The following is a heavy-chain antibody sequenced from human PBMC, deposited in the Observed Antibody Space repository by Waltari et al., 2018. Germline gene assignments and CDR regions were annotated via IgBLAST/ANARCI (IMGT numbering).Heavy chain of an antibody. J-gene: IGHJ4*02. D-gene: IGHD3-22*01. CDR2: IYYSGST. CDR3: ASPSHYYDSSGYYY. CDR1: GGSISSSSYY. V-gene: IGHV4-39*01. Sequence: QLQLQESGPGLVKPSETLSLTCTVSGGSISSSSYYWGWIRQPPGKGLEWIGSIYYSGSTYYNPSLKSRVTISVDTSKNQFSLKLSSVTAADMAVYYCASPSHYYDSSGYYYWGQGTLVTVSS.